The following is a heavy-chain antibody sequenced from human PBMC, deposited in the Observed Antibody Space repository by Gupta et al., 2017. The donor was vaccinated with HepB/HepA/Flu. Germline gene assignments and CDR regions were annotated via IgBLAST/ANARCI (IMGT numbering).Heavy chain of an antibody. V-gene: IGHV1-69*06. CDR2: IIPIFGTA. CDR1: GGTFSSYA. Sequence: QVQLVQSGAEVKKPGSSVKVSCKASGGTFSSYAISWVRQAPGQGLEWMGGIIPIFGTANYAQKFQGRVTMTADKSTSTAYMELSSLRSEDTAVYYCARATSCYFAVGAQDGGIPFDPWGQGTLVTVSS. CDR3: ARATSCYFAVGAQDGGIPFDP. D-gene: IGHD2-2*01. J-gene: IGHJ5*02.